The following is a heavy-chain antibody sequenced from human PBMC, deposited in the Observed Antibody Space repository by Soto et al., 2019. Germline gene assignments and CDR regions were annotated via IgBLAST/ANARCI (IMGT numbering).Heavy chain of an antibody. V-gene: IGHV3-64D*06. CDR3: VQAQNYDILTGYAYLLDA. J-gene: IGHJ6*02. CDR2: IKSTGGGT. D-gene: IGHD3-9*01. CDR1: GFGFSSYA. Sequence: GSLRLSCSVSGFGFSSYAMYWVRQAPGKELEYVSAIKSTGGGTYYGDAVKGRFTISRDNSKSTLFLQMTSLRPEDTAVYYCVQAQNYDILTGYAYLLDAWGQGTT.